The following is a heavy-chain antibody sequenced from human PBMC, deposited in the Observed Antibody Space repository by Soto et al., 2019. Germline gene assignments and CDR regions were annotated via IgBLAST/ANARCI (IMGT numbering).Heavy chain of an antibody. Sequence: HPGGSLRLSCAASGFTFSSYAMSWVRQAPGKGLEWVSAISGSGGSTYYADSVKGRFTISRDNSKNTLYLQMNSLRAEDTAVYYCAKRVATITNCSGGSCYSEYFQQWGQGILVTVSS. CDR2: ISGSGGST. V-gene: IGHV3-23*01. D-gene: IGHD2-15*01. CDR3: AKRVATITNCSGGSCYSEYFQQ. J-gene: IGHJ1*01. CDR1: GFTFSSYA.